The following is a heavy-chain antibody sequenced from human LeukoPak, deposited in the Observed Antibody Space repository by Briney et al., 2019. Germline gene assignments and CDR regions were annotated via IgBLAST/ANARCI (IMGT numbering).Heavy chain of an antibody. Sequence: SETLSLTCTVSGDSLVSGHYWGWIRQPPGQGLEWVGSVYHSGSTYYNPSLKSRVTISVDTSKNQFSLKLSSVTAADTAVYYCARGGVRGFYYYYYMDVWGKGTTVTVSS. V-gene: IGHV4-38-2*02. J-gene: IGHJ6*03. CDR1: GDSLVSGHY. CDR2: VYHSGST. CDR3: ARGGVRGFYYYYYMDV. D-gene: IGHD3-10*01.